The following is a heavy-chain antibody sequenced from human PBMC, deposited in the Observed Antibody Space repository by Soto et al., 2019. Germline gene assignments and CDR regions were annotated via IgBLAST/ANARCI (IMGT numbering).Heavy chain of an antibody. CDR1: GGTFSSYA. D-gene: IGHD3-22*01. Sequence: SVKVSCKASGGTFSSYAISWVRQAPGQGLEWMGGIIPIFGTANYAQKFQGRVTITADESTSTAYMELSSLGSEDTAVYYCARDPHYYDTSNNWFDPWGQGTLVTVPS. J-gene: IGHJ5*02. CDR3: ARDPHYYDTSNNWFDP. CDR2: IIPIFGTA. V-gene: IGHV1-69*13.